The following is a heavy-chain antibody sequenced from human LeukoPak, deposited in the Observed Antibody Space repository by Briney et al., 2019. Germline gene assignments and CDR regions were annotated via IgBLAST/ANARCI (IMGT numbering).Heavy chain of an antibody. V-gene: IGHV4-34*01. CDR3: ARAGQHXYDSXGHLDX. CDR2: INHSGST. CDR1: GGSFSGYY. J-gene: IGHJ4*02. D-gene: IGHD3-22*01. Sequence: PSETLSLTCAVYGGSFSGYYWSWIRQPPGKGLEWIGEINHSGSTNYNPSLKSRVTISVDTSKNQFSLKLSSVTAADTAVYYCARAGQHXYDSXGHLDXXGQGTLVTVSS.